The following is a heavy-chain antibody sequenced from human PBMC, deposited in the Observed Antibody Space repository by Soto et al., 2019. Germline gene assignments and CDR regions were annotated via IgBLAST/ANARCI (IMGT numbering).Heavy chain of an antibody. D-gene: IGHD6-13*01. CDR2: ISWNSGSI. CDR3: AKDRYSSSWGHDAFDI. V-gene: IGHV3-9*01. Sequence: EVQLVESGGGWVQPGRSLRLSCAASGFTFDDYAMHWVRQAPGKGLEWVSGISWNSGSIGYADSVMGRFTISRDNAKNSLVLQMNSLRAEDTALYYCAKDRYSSSWGHDAFDIWGQGTMVTVSS. J-gene: IGHJ3*02. CDR1: GFTFDDYA.